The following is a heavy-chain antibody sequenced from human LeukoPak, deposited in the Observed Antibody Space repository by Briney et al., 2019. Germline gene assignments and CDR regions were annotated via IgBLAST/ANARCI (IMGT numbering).Heavy chain of an antibody. D-gene: IGHD3-3*01. Sequence: GGSLRLSCAASGFTFSSYEMNWVRQAPGKGLEWVSYISSSGSTIYYADSVKGRFTISRDNAKNSLYLQMNSLRAEDTAVYYCARDLGLRFLEWGGIDYWGQETLVTVSS. V-gene: IGHV3-48*03. CDR3: ARDLGLRFLEWGGIDY. CDR2: ISSSGSTI. J-gene: IGHJ4*02. CDR1: GFTFSSYE.